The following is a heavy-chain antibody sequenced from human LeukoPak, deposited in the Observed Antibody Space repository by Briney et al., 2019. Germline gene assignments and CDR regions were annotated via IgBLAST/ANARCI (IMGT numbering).Heavy chain of an antibody. CDR1: GFTFSNYS. V-gene: IGHV3-21*01. Sequence: GGSLRLSCAASGFTFSNYSMNWVRQAPGKGLEWVSSISSSSSYIYYADSVKGRFTISRDNAKNSLYLQMNSLRAEDTAVYYCARDPPGGAFDIWGQGTMVTVSS. CDR2: ISSSSSYI. J-gene: IGHJ3*02. D-gene: IGHD3-10*01. CDR3: ARDPPGGAFDI.